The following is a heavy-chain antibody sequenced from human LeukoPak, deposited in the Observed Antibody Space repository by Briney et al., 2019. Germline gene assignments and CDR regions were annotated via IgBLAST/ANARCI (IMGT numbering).Heavy chain of an antibody. CDR1: GFTFSSYD. D-gene: IGHD6-13*01. V-gene: IGHV3-30*03. CDR2: TLYDGTNK. CDR3: ARAHYSSIWCYFDH. Sequence: GGSLRLSCAAPGFTFSSYDMHWVRQAPGKGLEWVAGTLYDGTNKYYADSVKGRFTISRDNSKNTLYLQMNSLRAEDTAVYFCARAHYSSIWCYFDHWGQGTLVTVSS. J-gene: IGHJ4*02.